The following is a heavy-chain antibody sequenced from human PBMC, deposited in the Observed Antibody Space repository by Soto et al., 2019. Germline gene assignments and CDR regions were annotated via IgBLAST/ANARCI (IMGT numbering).Heavy chain of an antibody. Sequence: SETLSLTCNVSGGPIKTGDYYWNWIRQPPGKGLEWIGYVFYSGATNYSPSLKSRAAISMDTSKNQFSLSLTSVTAADTAVYYCARAGFSYGHLLFWGQGTMVTVSS. V-gene: IGHV4-30-4*01. CDR1: GGPIKTGDYY. CDR2: VFYSGAT. D-gene: IGHD3-10*01. CDR3: ARAGFSYGHLLF. J-gene: IGHJ3*01.